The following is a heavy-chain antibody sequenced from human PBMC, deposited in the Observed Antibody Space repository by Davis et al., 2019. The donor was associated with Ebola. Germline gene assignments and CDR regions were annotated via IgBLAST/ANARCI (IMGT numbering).Heavy chain of an antibody. D-gene: IGHD1-26*01. CDR3: ARSGSPDY. Sequence: GESLKISCAASGFTFSSYSMNWVRQAPGKGLEWVGRTRNKANSYTTEYAASVKGRFTISRDDSKNSLYLQMNSLKTEDTAVYYCARSGSPDYWGQGTLVTVSS. J-gene: IGHJ4*02. CDR1: GFTFSSYS. CDR2: TRNKANSYTT. V-gene: IGHV3-72*01.